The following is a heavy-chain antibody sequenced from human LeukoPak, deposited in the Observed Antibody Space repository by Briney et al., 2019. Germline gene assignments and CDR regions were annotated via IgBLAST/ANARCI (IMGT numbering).Heavy chain of an antibody. CDR1: GFTFSSYE. D-gene: IGHD3-10*01. CDR3: ARVGYYGSGSYFDY. V-gene: IGHV3-48*03. J-gene: IGHJ4*02. Sequence: GGSLRLSCAASGFTFSSYEMNWVRQAPGKGLEWVSYISSSGSTIYYADSAKGRFTISRDNAKNSLYLQMNSLRAEDTAVYYCARVGYYGSGSYFDYWGQGTLVTVSS. CDR2: ISSSGSTI.